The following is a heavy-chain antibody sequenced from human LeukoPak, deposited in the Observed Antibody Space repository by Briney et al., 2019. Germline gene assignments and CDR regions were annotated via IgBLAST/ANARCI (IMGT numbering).Heavy chain of an antibody. Sequence: GGSLRLSCAASGFTFSSYSMNWVRQAPGKGLEWVSSISSSSSYIYYADSVKGRFTISRDNAKNSLYLQMNSLRAEDTAVYYCARDMRYYYGSGSKYWGQGTLVTVSS. V-gene: IGHV3-21*01. CDR3: ARDMRYYYGSGSKY. CDR1: GFTFSSYS. CDR2: ISSSSSYI. J-gene: IGHJ4*02. D-gene: IGHD3-10*01.